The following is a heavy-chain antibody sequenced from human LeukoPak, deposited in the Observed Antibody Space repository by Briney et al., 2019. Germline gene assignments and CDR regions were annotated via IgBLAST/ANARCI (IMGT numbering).Heavy chain of an antibody. V-gene: IGHV4-39*07. Sequence: SGTLSLTCTVSGGSISSSSYYWGWIRQPPGKGLEWIGSIYYSGSTYYNPSLKSRVTISVDTSKNQFSLKLSSVTAADTAVYYCARGRYYDYWGQGTLVTVSS. CDR3: ARGRYYDY. J-gene: IGHJ4*02. CDR1: GGSISSSSYY. D-gene: IGHD3-22*01. CDR2: IYYSGST.